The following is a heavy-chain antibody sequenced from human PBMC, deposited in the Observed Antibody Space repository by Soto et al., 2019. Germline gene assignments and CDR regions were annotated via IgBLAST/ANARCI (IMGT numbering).Heavy chain of an antibody. CDR2: IVVGSGNT. CDR1: GSTFTSSA. CDR3: AADRGSSSSTAYGMDV. J-gene: IGHJ6*02. V-gene: IGHV1-58*01. D-gene: IGHD6-13*01. Sequence: SVKVSCKASGSTFTSSAVQWVRQARGQRLEWIGWIVVGSGNTNYAQKFQERVTITRDMSTSTAYMELSSLRSEDTAVYYCAADRGSSSSTAYGMDVWGQGTTVTVSS.